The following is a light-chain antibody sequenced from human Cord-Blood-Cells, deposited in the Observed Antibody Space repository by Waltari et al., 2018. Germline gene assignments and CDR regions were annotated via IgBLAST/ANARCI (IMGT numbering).Light chain of an antibody. CDR1: QSVSSY. J-gene: IGKJ3*01. CDR2: DAS. CDR3: QQRSNWPPFT. Sequence: EIVLTQSPATLSLSPGERATLSCRASQSVSSYLAWYQQKPGQSPRLFIYDASSRATGIPARFSGSGSGTDYTLTISSLEPEDFAVYYCQQRSNWPPFTFGPGTKVDIK. V-gene: IGKV3-11*01.